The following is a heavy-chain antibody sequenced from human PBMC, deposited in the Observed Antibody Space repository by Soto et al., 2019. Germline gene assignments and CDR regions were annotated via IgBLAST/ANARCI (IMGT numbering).Heavy chain of an antibody. Sequence: EVQLVESGGGLVQPGGSLRLSCAASGFTFSSYSMNWVRQAPGKGLEWVSYISSSSSTIYYADSVKGRFTISRDNAKNSLYLQMNSLRDEDTAVYYCARKNTYYYDSSGRMDVWGQGTTVTLSS. J-gene: IGHJ6*02. V-gene: IGHV3-48*02. CDR3: ARKNTYYYDSSGRMDV. CDR1: GFTFSSYS. D-gene: IGHD3-22*01. CDR2: ISSSSSTI.